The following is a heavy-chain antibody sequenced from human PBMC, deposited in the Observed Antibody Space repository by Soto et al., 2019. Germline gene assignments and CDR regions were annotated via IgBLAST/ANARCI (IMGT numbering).Heavy chain of an antibody. CDR3: AKNLPRTGRFDY. CDR1: GASITSTPYF. CDR2: IYYSVKT. Sequence: SETLSLTCSLSGASITSTPYFWAWIRQPPGKGLEWVGSIYYSVKTHYNPSLKSRTTISVYRSRNQFSLQVSPVTAADTAVYYCAKNLPRTGRFDYWGHGTVVTVSS. J-gene: IGHJ4*01. V-gene: IGHV4-39*01.